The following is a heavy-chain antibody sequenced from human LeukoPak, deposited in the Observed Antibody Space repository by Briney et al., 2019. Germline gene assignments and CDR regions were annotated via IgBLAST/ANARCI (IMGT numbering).Heavy chain of an antibody. Sequence: ASVKVSCKASGGTFSSYAIGWVRQAPGQGLEWMGGIIPIFGTANYAQKFRGRVTITADKSTRTAYMELSSLRSEDTAVYYCARDPMGTGGLWFGEFLVFDYWGQGTLVTVSS. CDR2: IIPIFGTA. CDR1: GGTFSSYA. D-gene: IGHD3-10*01. V-gene: IGHV1-69*06. J-gene: IGHJ4*02. CDR3: ARDPMGTGGLWFGEFLVFDY.